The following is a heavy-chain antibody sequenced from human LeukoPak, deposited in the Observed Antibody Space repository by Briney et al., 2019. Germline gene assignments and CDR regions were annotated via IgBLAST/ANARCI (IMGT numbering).Heavy chain of an antibody. D-gene: IGHD6-19*01. CDR2: ISSSSSYI. Sequence: GGSLRLSCAASGFTFSSYSMNWARQAPGKGLEWVSSISSSSSYIYYADSVKGRFTISRDNAKNSLYLQMNSLRAEDTAVYYCARCGLYSSGWEITFDAFDIWGQGTMVTVSS. CDR1: GFTFSSYS. CDR3: ARCGLYSSGWEITFDAFDI. J-gene: IGHJ3*02. V-gene: IGHV3-21*01.